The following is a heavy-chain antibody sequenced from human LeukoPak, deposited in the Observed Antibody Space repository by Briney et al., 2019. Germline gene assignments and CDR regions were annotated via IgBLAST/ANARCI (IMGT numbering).Heavy chain of an antibody. Sequence: ASVEVSCKASGYTFTSYDINWVRQATGQGLEWMGWMNPNSGNTGYAQKFQGRVTMTRNTSISTAYMELSSLRSEDTAVYYCARVRMVRGSGKCYYYMDVWGKGTTVTVSS. J-gene: IGHJ6*03. V-gene: IGHV1-8*01. CDR2: MNPNSGNT. CDR1: GYTFTSYD. D-gene: IGHD3-10*01. CDR3: ARVRMVRGSGKCYYYMDV.